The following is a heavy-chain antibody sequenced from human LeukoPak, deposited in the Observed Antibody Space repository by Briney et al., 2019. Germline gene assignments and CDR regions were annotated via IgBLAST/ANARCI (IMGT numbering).Heavy chain of an antibody. CDR2: IKEDGSDK. CDR3: VRHRGWLQFDY. J-gene: IGHJ4*02. D-gene: IGHD5-24*01. CDR1: GFTFSSYR. Sequence: GGSLRLSCAASGFTFSSYRMSWVRQVPGKGLEWVANIKEDGSDKYYVDSVKGRFTISRDNAKNSLYLQMSSLRAEDTAVYYCVRHRGWLQFDYWGQGTLATVSS. V-gene: IGHV3-7*01.